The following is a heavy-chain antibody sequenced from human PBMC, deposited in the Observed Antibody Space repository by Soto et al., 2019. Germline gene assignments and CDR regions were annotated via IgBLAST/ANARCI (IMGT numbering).Heavy chain of an antibody. V-gene: IGHV4-30-4*01. J-gene: IGHJ4*02. Sequence: SETLSLTCAVSGGSIISADSYWFWIRKHPGKGLEWIGYIYYSGSTYYNPSLKSRVTISVDTSKNQFSLKLSSVTAADAAVYYCARRIAAAGDQIDYWGQGTLVTVSS. CDR1: GGSIISADSY. CDR2: IYYSGST. CDR3: ARRIAAAGDQIDY. D-gene: IGHD6-13*01.